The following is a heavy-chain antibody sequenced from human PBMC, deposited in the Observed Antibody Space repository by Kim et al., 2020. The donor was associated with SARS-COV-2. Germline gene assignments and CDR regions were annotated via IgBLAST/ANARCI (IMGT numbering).Heavy chain of an antibody. V-gene: IGHV3-7*03. CDR3: ARIDPSSSGYDDY. CDR1: GFTFSSFW. Sequence: GGSLRLSCTASGFTFSSFWMSWVRQAPGKGLEWVANINQDGSLKKYVDSVKGRFTISRDNARYSLYLQMDSLGAEDTAVFYCARIDPSSSGYDDYWGQGTLVTVSS. CDR2: INQDGSLK. D-gene: IGHD5-12*01. J-gene: IGHJ4*02.